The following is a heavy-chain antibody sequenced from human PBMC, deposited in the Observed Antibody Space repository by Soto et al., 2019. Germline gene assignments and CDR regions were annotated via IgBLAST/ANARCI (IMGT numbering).Heavy chain of an antibody. CDR3: ARDNRRVRGAPSGRYFDL. Sequence: QVQLQESGPGLVKPSQTLSLTCTVSGGSISSGGYYWSWIRQHPGKGLEWSGYIYYSGSTYYNPSRRSRVTISVDTSKNQFSLKLSSVTAADTAVYYCARDNRRVRGAPSGRYFDLWGRGTLVTVSS. V-gene: IGHV4-31*03. CDR2: IYYSGST. J-gene: IGHJ2*01. D-gene: IGHD3-10*01. CDR1: GGSISSGGYY.